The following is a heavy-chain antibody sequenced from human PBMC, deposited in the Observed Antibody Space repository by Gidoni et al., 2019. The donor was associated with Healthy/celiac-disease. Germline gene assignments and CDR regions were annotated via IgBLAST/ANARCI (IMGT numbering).Heavy chain of an antibody. D-gene: IGHD5-12*01. Sequence: QVQLVQSGAEVKKPGSSVKVSGKDSGSTFSSYAISWVRQAPGQGLEWMGRIIPILGIANYAQKFQGRVTITADKSTSTAYMELSSLRSEDTAVYYCARGYSGYVAFDIWGQGTMVTVSS. J-gene: IGHJ3*02. V-gene: IGHV1-69*09. CDR3: ARGYSGYVAFDI. CDR1: GSTFSSYA. CDR2: IIPILGIA.